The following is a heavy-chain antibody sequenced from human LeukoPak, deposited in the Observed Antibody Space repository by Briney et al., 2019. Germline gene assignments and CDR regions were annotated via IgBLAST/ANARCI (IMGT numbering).Heavy chain of an antibody. Sequence: PGGSLRLSCAASGFTFSSYSMNWVRQAPGKGLEWVSSISSSSSYIYYADSVKGRFTISRDNAKNSLYLQMNSLRAEDTAVYYCASGGYSYGYYYYYYMDVWGKGTTVTVSS. CDR3: ASGGYSYGYYYYYYMDV. J-gene: IGHJ6*03. D-gene: IGHD5-18*01. CDR1: GFTFSSYS. V-gene: IGHV3-21*01. CDR2: ISSSSSYI.